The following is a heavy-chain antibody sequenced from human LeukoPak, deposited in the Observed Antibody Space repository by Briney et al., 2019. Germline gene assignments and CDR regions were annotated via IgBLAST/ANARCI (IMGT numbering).Heavy chain of an antibody. J-gene: IGHJ6*04. D-gene: IGHD3-10*02. CDR2: IKQDGSEK. V-gene: IGHV3-7*01. CDR3: AELGITMIGGV. Sequence: TGGTLRLSCAASGFTFSSYWMSWVRQAPGKGLEWVANIKQDGSEKYYVDSVKGRFTISRDNAKNSLYLQMNSLRAEDTAVYYCAELGITMIGGVWGKGTTVTISS. CDR1: GFTFSSYW.